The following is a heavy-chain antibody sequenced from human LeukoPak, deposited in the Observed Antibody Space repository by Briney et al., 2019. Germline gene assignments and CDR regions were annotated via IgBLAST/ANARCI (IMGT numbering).Heavy chain of an antibody. J-gene: IGHJ4*02. D-gene: IGHD3-3*01. V-gene: IGHV3-33*08. CDR1: GFTFSNYA. CDR2: IWYDGSNK. Sequence: GGSLRLSCAGSGFTFSNYAMTWVRQAPGKGLEWVAVIWYDGSNKYYADSVKGRFTISRDNSKNTLYLQMNSLRAEDTAVYYCARSRRFLEWSTRKQKDSQIDYWGRGTLVTVSS. CDR3: ARSRRFLEWSTRKQKDSQIDY.